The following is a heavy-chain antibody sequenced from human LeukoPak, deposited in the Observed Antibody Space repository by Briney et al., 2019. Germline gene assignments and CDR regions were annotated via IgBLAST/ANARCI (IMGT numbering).Heavy chain of an antibody. V-gene: IGHV1-69*13. CDR3: ASGDSSGWRKEGEY. D-gene: IGHD6-19*01. CDR1: GGTFSSYA. Sequence: GASVKVSCKASGGTFSSYAISWVRQAPGQGLEWMGGIIPIFGTANYAQKFQGRVTITADESTSTAYMELSSLRSEDTAVYYCASGDSSGWRKEGEYWGQGTLVTVSS. J-gene: IGHJ4*02. CDR2: IIPIFGTA.